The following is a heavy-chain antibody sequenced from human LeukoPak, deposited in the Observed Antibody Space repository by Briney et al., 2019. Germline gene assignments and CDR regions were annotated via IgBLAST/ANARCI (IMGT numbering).Heavy chain of an antibody. Sequence: ASLKVSCKASGYTFNHHGISWVRQAPGQGLEWMGWFSCFNGDTHYAQKFQGRVTMTRETSTTTAYMQLRSLRSDDTALYHCARDPTNTSGRYAYHDYWGQGTLVTVSS. CDR2: FSCFNGDT. V-gene: IGHV1-18*04. CDR3: ARDPTNTSGRYAYHDY. J-gene: IGHJ4*02. CDR1: GYTFNHHG. D-gene: IGHD6-19*01.